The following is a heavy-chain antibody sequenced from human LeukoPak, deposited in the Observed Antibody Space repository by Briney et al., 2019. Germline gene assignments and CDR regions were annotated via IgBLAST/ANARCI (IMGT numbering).Heavy chain of an antibody. D-gene: IGHD3-10*01. J-gene: IGHJ4*02. CDR3: AREYYYGSGSYYPLDY. CDR1: GGTFSSYA. CDR2: IIPILGIA. Sequence: PRASVKVSCKASGGTFSSYAISWVRQAPGQGLEWMGRIIPILGIANYAQKFQGRVTITADKSTSTAYMELSSLRSEDTAVYYCAREYYYGSGSYYPLDYWGQGTLVTVSS. V-gene: IGHV1-69*04.